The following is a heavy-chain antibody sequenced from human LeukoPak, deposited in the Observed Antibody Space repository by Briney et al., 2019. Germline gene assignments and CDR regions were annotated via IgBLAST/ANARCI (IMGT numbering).Heavy chain of an antibody. CDR1: GFTFSSYS. CDR2: ISSSSSYI. J-gene: IGHJ4*02. D-gene: IGHD1-26*01. Sequence: GGSLRLSCAASGFTFSSYSMNWVRQAPGKGLEWVSSISSSSSYIYYADSVKGRFTISRDNAKNSLYLQINSLRAEDTAVYYCARRPGGGSYTFDYWGQGTLVTVSS. V-gene: IGHV3-21*01. CDR3: ARRPGGGSYTFDY.